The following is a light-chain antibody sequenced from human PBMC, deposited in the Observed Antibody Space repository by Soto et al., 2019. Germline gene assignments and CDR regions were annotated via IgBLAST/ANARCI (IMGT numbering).Light chain of an antibody. Sequence: QSALTQPASASGSPGQSITISCTGTSSNVGGYNLVSWYQQHPGKAPKLIIYEGSKRPSGVPHRFSGSKSGNTSSLTISGHQADEDADYYCCSFAVTNSDFFGTGTKLTVL. V-gene: IGLV2-23*01. CDR1: SSNVGGYNL. CDR3: CSFAVTNSDF. CDR2: EGS. J-gene: IGLJ1*01.